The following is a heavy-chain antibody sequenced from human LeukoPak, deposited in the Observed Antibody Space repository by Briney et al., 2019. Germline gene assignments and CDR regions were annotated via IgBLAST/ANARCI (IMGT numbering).Heavy chain of an antibody. V-gene: IGHV3-53*01. D-gene: IGHD4-17*01. J-gene: IGHJ4*02. CDR1: EFTVSSNY. Sequence: GGSLRLSCAASEFTVSSNYMSWVRQAPGKGLEWVSLIYSAGSTYYADSVKGRFTISRDNARNSLYLQMNSLRDEDTAVYYCVRDYDYAPDYWGQGTLVTVSS. CDR3: VRDYDYAPDY. CDR2: IYSAGST.